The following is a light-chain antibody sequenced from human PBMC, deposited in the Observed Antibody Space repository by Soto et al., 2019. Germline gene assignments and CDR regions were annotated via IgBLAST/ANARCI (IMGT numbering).Light chain of an antibody. CDR3: GSYSSTDTPFV. V-gene: IGLV2-14*01. Sequence: QSVLAQPSSVSGSPGQSITISCTGTSTDVGGYNYVSWYQHHSGKAPKLLIHEVTNRPSGISDRFSGSKSVNTASLTISGLQAEDESDYYCGSYSSTDTPFVFGTGTKGTVL. CDR2: EVT. J-gene: IGLJ1*01. CDR1: STDVGGYNY.